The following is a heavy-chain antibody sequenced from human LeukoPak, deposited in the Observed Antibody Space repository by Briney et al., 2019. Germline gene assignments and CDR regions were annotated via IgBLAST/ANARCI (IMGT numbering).Heavy chain of an antibody. J-gene: IGHJ6*03. D-gene: IGHD6-13*01. Sequence: PSETLSLTCTVSGGSISSYYWSWIRQPPGKGLEWIGYIYYSGSTNYNPSLKSRVTISVDTSKNQFSLKLSSVTAADTAVYYCAREQQPDHYYYYYMDVWGKGTTVTISS. CDR1: GGSISSYY. CDR2: IYYSGST. V-gene: IGHV4-59*01. CDR3: AREQQPDHYYYYYMDV.